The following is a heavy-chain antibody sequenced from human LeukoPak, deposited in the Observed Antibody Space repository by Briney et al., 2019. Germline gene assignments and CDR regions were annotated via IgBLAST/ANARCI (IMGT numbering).Heavy chain of an antibody. Sequence: GESLKISCQGSGYSFTSYWIGWVRQMPGKGLEWMGIIYPGDSDTRYSPSFQGQVTISADKSISTAYLQWSSLKASDTAMYYCARLGCSSTSCQKDAFDIWGQGTMVTVSS. D-gene: IGHD2-2*01. CDR2: IYPGDSDT. CDR3: ARLGCSSTSCQKDAFDI. V-gene: IGHV5-51*01. CDR1: GYSFTSYW. J-gene: IGHJ3*02.